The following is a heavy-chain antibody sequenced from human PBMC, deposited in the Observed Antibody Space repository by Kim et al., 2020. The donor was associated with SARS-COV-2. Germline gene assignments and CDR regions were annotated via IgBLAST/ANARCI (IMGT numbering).Heavy chain of an antibody. J-gene: IGHJ3*02. CDR1: GFTFSSYA. Sequence: GGSLRLSCAASGFTFSSYAMSWVRQAPGKGLEWVSAISGSGGSTYYADSVKGRFTISRDNSKNTLYLQMNSLRAEDTAVYYCAEGGYYYGSGSTAFDIWGQGTMVTVSS. CDR3: AEGGYYYGSGSTAFDI. CDR2: ISGSGGST. D-gene: IGHD3-10*01. V-gene: IGHV3-23*01.